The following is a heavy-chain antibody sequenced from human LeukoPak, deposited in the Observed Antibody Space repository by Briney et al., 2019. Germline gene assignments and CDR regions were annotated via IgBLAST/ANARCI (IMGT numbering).Heavy chain of an antibody. J-gene: IGHJ4*02. CDR2: ISYDGSTK. CDR3: AKVSVTQSGSDY. V-gene: IGHV3-30*18. CDR1: GFTFSTYG. D-gene: IGHD4-17*01. Sequence: GGSLRLSCTASGFTFSTYGMHWVRQAPGKGLEWVTLISYDGSTKYYSDSVKGRFTLSRDNSKNTLYLQMNSLRAEDTAVYYCAKVSVTQSGSDYWGQGTLVTVSS.